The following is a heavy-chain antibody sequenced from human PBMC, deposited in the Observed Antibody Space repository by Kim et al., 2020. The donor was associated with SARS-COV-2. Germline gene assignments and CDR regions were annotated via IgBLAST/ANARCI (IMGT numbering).Heavy chain of an antibody. J-gene: IGHJ5*02. Sequence: NSTPAPKGRVTISVDPARNQFSLKLSSVTAADRAVYYCARIGARRNWFDPWGQGTLVTVSS. V-gene: IGHV4-34*01. CDR3: ARIGARRNWFDP. D-gene: IGHD3-10*01.